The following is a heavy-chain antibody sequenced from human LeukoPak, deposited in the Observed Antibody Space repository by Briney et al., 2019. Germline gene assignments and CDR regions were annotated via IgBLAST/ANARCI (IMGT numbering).Heavy chain of an antibody. CDR1: GGSISSSSYY. J-gene: IGHJ4*02. D-gene: IGHD3-10*01. CDR3: ARLRYYGSGSFDY. Sequence: KPSETLSLTCTVSGGSISSSSYYWGWIRQPPGKGLEWIGSIYYSGSTYYNPSLKSRDTISVDTSKNQFSLKLSSVTAANTAVYYCARLRYYGSGSFDYWGQGTLVTVSS. V-gene: IGHV4-39*01. CDR2: IYYSGST.